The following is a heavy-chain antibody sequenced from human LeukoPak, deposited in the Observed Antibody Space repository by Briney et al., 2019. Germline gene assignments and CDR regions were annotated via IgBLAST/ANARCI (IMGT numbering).Heavy chain of an antibody. J-gene: IGHJ3*02. CDR3: ARDGSGYSRAFDI. V-gene: IGHV4-61*02. CDR2: IYTSGST. D-gene: IGHD5-18*01. CDR1: GGSISSAGYY. Sequence: SETLSLTCTVSGGSISSAGYYWNWIRQPAGKGLEWIGRIYTSGSTNYNPSLKSRVTISVDTSKNQFSLKLSSVTAADTAVYYCARDGSGYSRAFDIWGQGTMVTVSS.